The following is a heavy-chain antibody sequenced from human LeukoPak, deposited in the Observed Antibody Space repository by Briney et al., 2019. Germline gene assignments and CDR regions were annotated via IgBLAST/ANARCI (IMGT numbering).Heavy chain of an antibody. V-gene: IGHV3-9*01. CDR2: ISWNSGRI. D-gene: IGHD6-6*01. J-gene: IGHJ4*02. CDR3: AKDISYSRSSRVFDY. Sequence: GRSLRLSCAASGFTFDDYAMHWVRQAPGKGLEWVSGISWNSGRIGYADSVKGRFTISRDSAKNSLYLLMNSLRAEDTALYYCAKDISYSRSSRVFDYWGQGTLVTVSS. CDR1: GFTFDDYA.